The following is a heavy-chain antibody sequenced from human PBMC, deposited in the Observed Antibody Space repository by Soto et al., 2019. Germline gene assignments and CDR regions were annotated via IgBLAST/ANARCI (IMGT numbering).Heavy chain of an antibody. CDR3: ARDGRGKKAGYNGLVSLGY. J-gene: IGHJ4*02. CDR1: GSRFSNYV. D-gene: IGHD2-2*02. V-gene: IGHV1-69*06. CDR2: IIPIFNST. Sequence: QVQLVQSGAEVKTPGSSLKVSCKVSGSRFSNYVISWVRQAPGHGLEWLGRIIPIFNSTKYAQSFQGRVTISADKSTSTASLELSSLRSDDTAVYYCARDGRGKKAGYNGLVSLGYWGQGPLVTFSS.